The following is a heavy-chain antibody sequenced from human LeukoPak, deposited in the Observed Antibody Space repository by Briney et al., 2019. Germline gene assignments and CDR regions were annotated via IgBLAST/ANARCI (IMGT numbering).Heavy chain of an antibody. CDR3: ARAYSYIFDY. J-gene: IGHJ4*02. Sequence: AASVKVSCKASGGTFSSYAISWVRQAPGQGLQWMGGIIPIFGTANYAQKFQGRVTITADESTSTAYMELSSLRSEDTAVYYCARAYSYIFDYWGQGTLVTVSS. CDR1: GGTFSSYA. V-gene: IGHV1-69*13. CDR2: IIPIFGTA. D-gene: IGHD5-18*01.